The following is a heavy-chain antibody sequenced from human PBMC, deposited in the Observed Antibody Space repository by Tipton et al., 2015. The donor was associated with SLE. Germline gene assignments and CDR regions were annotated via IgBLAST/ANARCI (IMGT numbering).Heavy chain of an antibody. D-gene: IGHD3-3*01. J-gene: IGHJ4*02. Sequence: QLVQSGAEVKKPGESLRISCKASGYDFTTYWISWVRQVPGKGLEWMGIIYPGDSDTRYSPSFQGQVTISADKSFSTAYLQWNSLRASDTAMYYCARRDYWSAYFDNWGQVTAVPVSS. CDR2: IYPGDSDT. CDR1: GYDFTTYW. V-gene: IGHV5-51*01. CDR3: ARRDYWSAYFDN.